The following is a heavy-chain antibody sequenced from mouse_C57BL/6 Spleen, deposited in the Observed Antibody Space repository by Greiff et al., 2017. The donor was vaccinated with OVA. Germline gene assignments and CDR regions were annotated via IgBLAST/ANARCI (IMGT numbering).Heavy chain of an antibody. D-gene: IGHD1-1*01. CDR3: ARSYYYGSSYNWYFDV. J-gene: IGHJ1*03. Sequence: VQLQQPGAELVKPGASVKLSCKASGYTFTSYWMHWVKQRPGRGLEWIGRIDPNSGGTKYNEKFKSKATLTVATPSSTAYMQLSSLTSEDSAGYYCARSYYYGSSYNWYFDVWGTGTTVTVSS. CDR1: GYTFTSYW. V-gene: IGHV1-72*01. CDR2: IDPNSGGT.